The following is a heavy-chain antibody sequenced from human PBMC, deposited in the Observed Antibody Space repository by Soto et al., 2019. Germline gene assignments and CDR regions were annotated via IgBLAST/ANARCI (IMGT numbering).Heavy chain of an antibody. Sequence: PGGSLRLSCAASGFIFNDYYMSWIRQAPGKGLEWLSNISGSSGSKKYADAGKGRFTISRDNAKKSLYLEMHSLRAEDTAVYYCARDGYYYDSSGYYWNFDYWGQGTLVTVSS. CDR1: GFIFNDYY. CDR2: ISGSSGSK. J-gene: IGHJ4*02. CDR3: ARDGYYYDSSGYYWNFDY. D-gene: IGHD3-22*01. V-gene: IGHV3-11*06.